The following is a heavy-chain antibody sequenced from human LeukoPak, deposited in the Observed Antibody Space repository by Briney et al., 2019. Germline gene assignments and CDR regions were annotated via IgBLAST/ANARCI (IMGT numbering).Heavy chain of an antibody. Sequence: GGSLRLSCAASGFTFSSYGMNWVRQAPGKGLEWVSGITGSGTSTYYADSVKGRFTISRDNSKNTLYLQMNSLRAEDTALYYCAKSGLNRFDYWGQGTLVTVSS. J-gene: IGHJ4*02. CDR1: GFTFSSYG. CDR2: ITGSGTST. V-gene: IGHV3-23*01. CDR3: AKSGLNRFDY. D-gene: IGHD2-15*01.